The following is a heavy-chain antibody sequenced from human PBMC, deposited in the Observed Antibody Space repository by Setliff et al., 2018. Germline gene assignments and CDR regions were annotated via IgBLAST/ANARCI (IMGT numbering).Heavy chain of an antibody. D-gene: IGHD5-12*01. CDR1: GYSITSGYY. J-gene: IGHJ4*02. V-gene: IGHV4-38-2*02. CDR3: ARHLWGRWMATSSDYFDY. Sequence: SETLSLTCTVSGYSITSGYYWGWIRQSPGKGLEWLGSLFHTGTPYYNPSLQSRLTMSVDTSNNQFSLKLNSVTADDAAVYYCARHLWGRWMATSSDYFDYWGQGSLVTVSS. CDR2: LFHTGTP.